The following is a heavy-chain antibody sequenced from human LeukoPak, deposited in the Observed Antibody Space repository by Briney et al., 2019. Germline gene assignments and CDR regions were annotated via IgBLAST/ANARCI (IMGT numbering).Heavy chain of an antibody. Sequence: SETLSLTCTVSGGSISSYYWSWIRQPAGKGLEWIGRIYTSGSTNYNPSLKSRVTISVDKSKNQFSLKLSSVTAADTTVYYCARDLRLWSGELWYNWFDPWGQGTLVTVSS. V-gene: IGHV4-4*07. CDR1: GGSISSYY. J-gene: IGHJ5*02. CDR3: ARDLRLWSGELWYNWFDP. CDR2: IYTSGST. D-gene: IGHD3-10*01.